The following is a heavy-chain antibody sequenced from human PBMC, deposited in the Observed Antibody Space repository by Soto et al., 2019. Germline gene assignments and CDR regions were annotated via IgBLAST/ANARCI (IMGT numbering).Heavy chain of an antibody. CDR1: GGTFSSYA. D-gene: IGHD1-26*01. V-gene: IGHV1-69*13. CDR2: IIPIFGTA. CDR3: ARSASPRELLSYFDY. Sequence: AVNVSCMASGGTFSSYAISWVRQAPGQGLEWMGGIIPIFGTANYAQKFQGRVTITADESTSTAYMELSSLRSEDTAVYYCARSASPRELLSYFDYWGQGTLVTVSS. J-gene: IGHJ4*02.